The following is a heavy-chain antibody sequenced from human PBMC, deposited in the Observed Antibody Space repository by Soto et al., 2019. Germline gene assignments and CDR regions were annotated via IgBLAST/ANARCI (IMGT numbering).Heavy chain of an antibody. J-gene: IGHJ4*02. V-gene: IGHV3-48*03. Sequence: GGSLRLSCAASGFTFSSYEMNWFRQAPWKWLEWGSYVSSSGFTIYYADSVKGQFPTPRDNAKNSLYLQMNSRRAEDRAFYYCARIDDGGNSLPPSLDYGGKGTLVPVSS. D-gene: IGHD2-21*02. CDR2: VSSSGFTI. CDR1: GFTFSSYE. CDR3: ARIDDGGNSLPPSLDY.